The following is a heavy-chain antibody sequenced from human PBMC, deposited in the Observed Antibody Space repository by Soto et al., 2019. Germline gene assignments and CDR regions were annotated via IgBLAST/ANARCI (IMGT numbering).Heavy chain of an antibody. CDR2: IYHSGNT. Sequence: SETLSLTCSFSGGSISSDNWWSWVRQTPGMGLEWIGEIYHSGNTNYSPSLKSRVSMSVDKSKNQFSLKVTSVTAADTALYYCARLSASSKLRGVVINWGQGTLVTVSS. CDR1: GGSISSDNW. J-gene: IGHJ4*02. V-gene: IGHV4-4*02. D-gene: IGHD3-10*01. CDR3: ARLSASSKLRGVVIN.